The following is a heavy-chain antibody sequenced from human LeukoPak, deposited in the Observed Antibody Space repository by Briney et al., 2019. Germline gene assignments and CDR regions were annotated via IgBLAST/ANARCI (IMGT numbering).Heavy chain of an antibody. D-gene: IGHD2-8*02. CDR1: GFTFSTYT. J-gene: IGHJ4*02. Sequence: GGSLRLSCAASGFTFSTYTMNWVRQAPGEGLEWVSGVGGDGRITHYADSVKGRFTISRDNSKDTLYLQMSSLRAEDTAVYCCAKDRVPDGVWSFDYWGQGSLVIVSS. V-gene: IGHV3-23*01. CDR3: AKDRVPDGVWSFDY. CDR2: VGGDGRIT.